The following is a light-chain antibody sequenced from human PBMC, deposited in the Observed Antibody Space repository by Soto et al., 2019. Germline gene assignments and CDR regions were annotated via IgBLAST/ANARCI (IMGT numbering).Light chain of an antibody. CDR2: AAS. CDR3: QQSYSTRWT. V-gene: IGKV1-39*01. CDR1: QSISSY. J-gene: IGKJ1*01. Sequence: DIQMTQSASSLSASVGYRVTMTCRASQSISSYLNWYQQKPGKAPKLLIYAASSLQSGVPSRFSGSGYGTDFNLTISSLQTEDFATYYCQQSYSTRWTFGQGTKVDIK.